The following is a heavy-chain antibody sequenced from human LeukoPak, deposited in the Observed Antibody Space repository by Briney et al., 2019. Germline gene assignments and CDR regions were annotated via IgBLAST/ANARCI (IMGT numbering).Heavy chain of an antibody. CDR2: ISWNSGSI. J-gene: IGHJ3*02. D-gene: IGHD4-17*01. Sequence: GGSLRLSCAASGFTFNNYAMTWVRQAPGKGLEWVSGISWNSGSIGYADSVKGRFTISRDNAKNSLYLQMNSLRAEDTALYYCAKDRSMTTNAFDIWGQGTMVTVSS. V-gene: IGHV3-9*01. CDR1: GFTFNNYA. CDR3: AKDRSMTTNAFDI.